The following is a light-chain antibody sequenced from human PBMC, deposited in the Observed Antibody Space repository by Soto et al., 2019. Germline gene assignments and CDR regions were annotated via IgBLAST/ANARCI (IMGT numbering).Light chain of an antibody. V-gene: IGLV2-23*01. J-gene: IGLJ3*02. Sequence: QSALTQPPSASGSPGQSVTISCAGTSADVGGYDYVSWYQQHPGKAPKLIIYEGNKRPSGVSNRFSGSKSGNTASLTISGLQAEDEADYYCCSYAGSSTLVFGGGTQLTVL. CDR1: SADVGGYDY. CDR2: EGN. CDR3: CSYAGSSTLV.